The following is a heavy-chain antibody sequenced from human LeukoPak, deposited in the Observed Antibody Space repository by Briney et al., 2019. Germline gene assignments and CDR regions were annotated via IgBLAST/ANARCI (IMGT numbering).Heavy chain of an antibody. CDR2: ISGSGGST. CDR1: GFTFSSYA. V-gene: IGHV3-23*01. CDR3: AKVPHYGDYDPQNYFDY. D-gene: IGHD4-17*01. J-gene: IGHJ4*02. Sequence: GGSLRLSCAASGFTFSSYAMSWVRQAPGKGLEWVSAISGSGGSTYYADSVKGRFTISRDNSKNTLYLQMNSLRAEDTAVYYCAKVPHYGDYDPQNYFDYWGQGTLVTVSS.